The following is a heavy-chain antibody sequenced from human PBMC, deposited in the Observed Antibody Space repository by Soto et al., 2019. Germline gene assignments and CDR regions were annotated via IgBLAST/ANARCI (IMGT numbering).Heavy chain of an antibody. J-gene: IGHJ5*01. Sequence: SETRSRTFGVYNGSFSDYFWNWIRQPPGKGLEWIGEIKESGFATYNPSLKRRVTMSVDTANNQFSLKVTSVTAADTAVYYCARGKSSGPIYHLDTRGHVTLGTVCS. CDR3: ARGKSSGPIYHLDT. CDR2: IKESGFA. V-gene: IGHV4-34*01. D-gene: IGHD6-19*01. CDR1: NGSFSDYF.